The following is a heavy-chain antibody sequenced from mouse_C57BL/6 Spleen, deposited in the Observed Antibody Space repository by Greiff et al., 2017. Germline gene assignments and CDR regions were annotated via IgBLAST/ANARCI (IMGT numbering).Heavy chain of an antibody. Sequence: VQRVESGPGLVQPSQSLSITCTVSGFSLTSYGVHWVRQSPGKGLEWLGVIWSGGSTDYNAAFISRLSISKDNSKSQVFFKMNSLQADDTAIYYCATNYYGSSYFAYWGQGTLVTVSA. D-gene: IGHD1-1*01. CDR3: ATNYYGSSYFAY. CDR2: IWSGGST. V-gene: IGHV2-2*01. J-gene: IGHJ3*01. CDR1: GFSLTSYG.